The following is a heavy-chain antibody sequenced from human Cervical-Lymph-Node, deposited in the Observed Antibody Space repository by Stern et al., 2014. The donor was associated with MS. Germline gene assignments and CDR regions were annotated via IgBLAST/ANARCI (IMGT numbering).Heavy chain of an antibody. J-gene: IGHJ4*02. CDR1: GFTVSRGY. V-gene: IGHV3-53*01. D-gene: IGHD1-1*01. CDR3: ARDTSSPERSDW. Sequence: EVQLEESGGGVIQPGGSLRLSCTASGFTVSRGYMTWVRQAPGKGLEWVSLITNVGSTFYTDSVKGRFTISRDDSKNTVYLHMTSLRAEDTAMYYCARDTSSPERSDWWGQGTLVTVSS. CDR2: ITNVGST.